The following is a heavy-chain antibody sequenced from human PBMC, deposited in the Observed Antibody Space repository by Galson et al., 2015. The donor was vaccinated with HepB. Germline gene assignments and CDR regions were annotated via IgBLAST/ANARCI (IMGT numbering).Heavy chain of an antibody. Sequence: SVKVSCKASGGTFSSHPISWVRQAPGQGLEWMGGIIPIFGTAHYAQKFQGRVTITADESTRTVYMELSSLRSEESAVYYCARALVPPTDDDGMDVWGQRTTVTVSS. CDR3: ARALVPPTDDDGMDV. CDR1: GGTFSSHP. CDR2: IIPIFGTA. J-gene: IGHJ6*02. V-gene: IGHV1-69*13. D-gene: IGHD6-13*01.